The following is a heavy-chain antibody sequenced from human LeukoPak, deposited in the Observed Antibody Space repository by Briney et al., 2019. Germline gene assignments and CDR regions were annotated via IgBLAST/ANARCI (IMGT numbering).Heavy chain of an antibody. CDR2: IWYDGSNK. J-gene: IGHJ4*02. CDR3: ARGGAFGDRTYYFAS. Sequence: GGSLRLSCATSGFTLSSYAMNWVRRAPGKGLEWVAVIWYDGSNKYYADSVKGRFTISRDNSKNTMYLQMNSLGAEDTAVYYCARGGAFGDRTYYFASWGQGILVTVSS. D-gene: IGHD4-17*01. V-gene: IGHV3-33*01. CDR1: GFTLSSYA.